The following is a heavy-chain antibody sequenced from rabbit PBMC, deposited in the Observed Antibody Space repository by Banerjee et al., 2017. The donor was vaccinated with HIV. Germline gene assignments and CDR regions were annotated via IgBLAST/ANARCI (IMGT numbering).Heavy chain of an antibody. Sequence: QSLEESGGGLVQPEGSLTLTCTASGFSLSSSYYMCWVRQGPGKGLEWIGCIYDGSSSSTYYASWAKGRFTISKTSSTTVTLQMTSLTAADTATYFCARDSYAGYAGYGYASLHYFNLWGPGTLVTVS. V-gene: IGHV1S40*01. CDR2: IYDGSSSST. J-gene: IGHJ4*01. CDR1: GFSLSSSYY. CDR3: ARDSYAGYAGYGYASLHYFNL. D-gene: IGHD6-1*01.